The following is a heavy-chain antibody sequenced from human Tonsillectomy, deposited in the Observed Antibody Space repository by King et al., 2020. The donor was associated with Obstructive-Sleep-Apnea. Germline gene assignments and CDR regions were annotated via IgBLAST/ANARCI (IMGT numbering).Heavy chain of an antibody. CDR1: GFTFDDYG. J-gene: IGHJ4*02. Sequence: EVQLEESGGGLVQPGRSLRLSCAASGFTFDDYGMHWVRQVPGKGLEWVSGISWNSGSIGYADSVKGRFTISRDNAKNSLYLRMNSLRAEDTALYYCAKGLTSGCSSSQAYLCPGTPVTVFS. V-gene: IGHV3-9*01. D-gene: IGHD6-19*01. CDR3: AKGLTSGCSSSQAY. CDR2: ISWNSGSI.